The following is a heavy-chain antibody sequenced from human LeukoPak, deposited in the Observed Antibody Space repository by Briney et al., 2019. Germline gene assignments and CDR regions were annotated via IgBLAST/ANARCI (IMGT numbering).Heavy chain of an antibody. V-gene: IGHV3-7*03. CDR3: AKSPVSSCRGSFCYPFDY. CDR1: GFTFSSYG. J-gene: IGHJ4*02. CDR2: IKHDGSEK. Sequence: GGSLRLSCAASGFTFSSYGMSWVRQAPGKGLEWVANIKHDGSEKYYVDSVKGRFTISRDNAKNSLYLQMNSLRAEDTAVYFCAKSPVSSCRGSFCYPFDYWGQGNLVTVSS. D-gene: IGHD2-15*01.